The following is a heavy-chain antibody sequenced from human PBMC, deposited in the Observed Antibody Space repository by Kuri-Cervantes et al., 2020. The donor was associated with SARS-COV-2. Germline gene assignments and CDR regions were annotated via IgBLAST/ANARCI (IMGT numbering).Heavy chain of an antibody. Sequence: GESLKISCKASGYTFSNYWIIWVRQMPGKGLEWMGIIYPGDSDVRYSPSFQGLVTISADRSISTAYMQWRSLKASDTAIYYCARHGCLQMACTDFWGQGTLVTVSS. D-gene: IGHD5-24*01. CDR3: ARHGCLQMACTDF. CDR2: IYPGDSDV. J-gene: IGHJ4*02. V-gene: IGHV5-51*01. CDR1: GYTFSNYW.